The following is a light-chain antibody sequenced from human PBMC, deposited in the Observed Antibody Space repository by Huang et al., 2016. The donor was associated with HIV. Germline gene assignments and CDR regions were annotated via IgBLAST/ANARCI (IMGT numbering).Light chain of an antibody. CDR1: QSLLHSWGTNY. J-gene: IGKJ2*01. Sequence: EIVMTQSPLSLTVTPGEPASISCRSSQSLLHSWGTNYLDWYLKKPGQSPQLLIYLASHRAAGVPDRFSGSGSGTDFTLRISRVEADDVGVYYCMQAHQSRTFGQGTKLEIK. CDR2: LAS. V-gene: IGKV2-28*01. CDR3: MQAHQSRT.